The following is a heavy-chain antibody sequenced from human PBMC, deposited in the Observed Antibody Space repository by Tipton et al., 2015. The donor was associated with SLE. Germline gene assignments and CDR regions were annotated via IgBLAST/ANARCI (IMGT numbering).Heavy chain of an antibody. CDR1: GFTFSSYW. CDR2: IKQDGSEK. V-gene: IGHV3-7*01. D-gene: IGHD4-17*01. J-gene: IGHJ4*02. Sequence: GSLRLSCAASGFTFSSYWMSWVRQAPGKGLEWVANIKQDGSEKYYVDSVKGRFTVSRDNAENSLYLQMNSLRAGDTAVYYCARGVRDGDYLSFDYWGQGILVTVSS. CDR3: ARGVRDGDYLSFDY.